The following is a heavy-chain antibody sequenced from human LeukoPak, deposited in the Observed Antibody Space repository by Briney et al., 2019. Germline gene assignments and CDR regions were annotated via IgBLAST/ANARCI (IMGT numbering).Heavy chain of an antibody. CDR1: GGSISSYY. CDR2: IYYSGST. Sequence: SETLSLTCTVSGGSISSYYWSWIRQPPGKGLEWIGYIYYSGSTNYNPSLKSRVTISVDTSKNQFSLKLSSVTAADTAVYYCARGGGPLEMATTFDYWGQGTLVTVSS. CDR3: ARGGGPLEMATTFDY. D-gene: IGHD5-24*01. J-gene: IGHJ4*02. V-gene: IGHV4-59*01.